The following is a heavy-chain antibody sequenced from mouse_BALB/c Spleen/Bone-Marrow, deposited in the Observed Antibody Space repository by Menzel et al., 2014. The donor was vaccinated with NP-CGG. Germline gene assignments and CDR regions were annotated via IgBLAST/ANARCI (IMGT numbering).Heavy chain of an antibody. CDR1: GFTFSSYA. Sequence: EVQLQQSGGGLVKPGGSLKLSCAASGFTFSSYAMSWVRQSPEKRLEWVAEISSGGSYTYYPDTVTGRFTISRDNAKNTLYLETSSLRSEDTAMYYCARDGNWYFDVWGAGTTVTVSS. D-gene: IGHD1-1*02. J-gene: IGHJ1*01. CDR3: ARDGNWYFDV. V-gene: IGHV5-9-4*01. CDR2: ISSGGSYT.